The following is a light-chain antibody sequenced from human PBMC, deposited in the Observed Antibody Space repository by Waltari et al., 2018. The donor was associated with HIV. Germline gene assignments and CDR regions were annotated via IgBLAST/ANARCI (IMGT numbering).Light chain of an antibody. CDR2: DVN. Sequence: QSALTQPASVSGSPGQSITISCTGINSDVGGSNYVSWYQQYPGKAPKLMIYDVNKWPSGVSNRVSGTKSGNPASLTITGLQAEDEAEYFCSSYTSSILVFGGGTKLTVL. J-gene: IGLJ3*02. CDR1: NSDVGGSNY. CDR3: SSYTSSILV. V-gene: IGLV2-14*01.